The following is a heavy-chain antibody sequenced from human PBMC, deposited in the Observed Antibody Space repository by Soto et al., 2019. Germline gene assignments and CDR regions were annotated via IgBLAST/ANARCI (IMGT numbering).Heavy chain of an antibody. CDR2: ISYDGSNK. CDR3: AKEIEDYVWGSYRTKRRGMDV. J-gene: IGHJ6*02. V-gene: IGHV3-30*18. Sequence: PGGSLRLSCAASGFTFSSYGMHWVRQAPGKGLEWVAVISYDGSNKYYADSVKGRFTISRDNSKNTLYLQMNSLRAEDTAVYYCAKEIEDYVWGSYRTKRRGMDVWGQGTTVTVS. D-gene: IGHD3-16*02. CDR1: GFTFSSYG.